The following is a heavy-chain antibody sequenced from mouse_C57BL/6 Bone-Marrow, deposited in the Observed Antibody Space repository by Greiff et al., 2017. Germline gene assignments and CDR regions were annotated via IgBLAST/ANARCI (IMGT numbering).Heavy chain of an antibody. CDR1: GYTFTDYY. V-gene: IGHV1-26*01. CDR2: INPNNGGT. CDR3: ARWGWCVPGAMDY. D-gene: IGHD1-1*02. J-gene: IGHJ4*01. Sequence: EVQLQQSGPELVKPGASVKISCKASGYTFTDYYMNWVKQSHGKSLEWIGDINPNNGGTSYNQKFKGKATLTVDKSSSTAYMELRSLTSEDSAVYYCARWGWCVPGAMDYWGQGTSVTGSS.